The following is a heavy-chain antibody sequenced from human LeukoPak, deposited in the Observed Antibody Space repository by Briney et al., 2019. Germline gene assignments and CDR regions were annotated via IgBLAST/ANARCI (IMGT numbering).Heavy chain of an antibody. D-gene: IGHD1-26*01. V-gene: IGHV4-39*01. J-gene: IGHJ4*02. CDR1: GGSIISSTYY. CDR2: IYYTGST. CDR3: ARHRGSPYSGSYYYFDF. Sequence: SETLSLTCTVSGGSIISSTYYWGWIRQPPGKGLEWTGSIYYTGSTYYNPSLKSRVTISVDTSRNQFSLKLSSVTAADTAVYYCARHRGSPYSGSYYYFDFWGQGTLVAVSS.